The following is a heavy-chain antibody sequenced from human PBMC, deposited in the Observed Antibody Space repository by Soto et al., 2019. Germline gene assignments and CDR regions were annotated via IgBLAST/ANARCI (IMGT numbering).Heavy chain of an antibody. CDR3: ARGFYDFWSGYCFDY. Sequence: PSETLSLTCAVYGGSFSGYYWSWIRQPPGKGLEWIGEINHSGSTSYNPSLKSRVTISVDTSKNQFSLKLSSVTAADTAVYYCARGFYDFWSGYCFDYWGQGTLVTVSS. V-gene: IGHV4-34*01. J-gene: IGHJ4*02. CDR2: INHSGST. D-gene: IGHD3-3*01. CDR1: GGSFSGYY.